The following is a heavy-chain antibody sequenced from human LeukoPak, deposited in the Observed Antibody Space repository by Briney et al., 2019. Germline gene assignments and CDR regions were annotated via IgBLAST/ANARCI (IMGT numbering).Heavy chain of an antibody. CDR3: AKEFVPAPILSYYYMDV. CDR1: GFTFSTYA. V-gene: IGHV3-23*01. Sequence: GGSLRLSCVAPGFTFSTYAMSWVRQAPGKGLEWVSAISGSGGSTHYAESVKGRFTISRDNSKNTLYLQMNSLRAEDTAVYYCAKEFVPAPILSYYYMDVWGRGTTVTVSS. J-gene: IGHJ6*03. CDR2: ISGSGGST. D-gene: IGHD2-2*01.